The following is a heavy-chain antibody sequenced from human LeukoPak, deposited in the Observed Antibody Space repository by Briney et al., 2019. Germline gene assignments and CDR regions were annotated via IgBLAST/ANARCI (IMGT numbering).Heavy chain of an antibody. Sequence: GGSLRLSCAASGFTFSSYGMHWVRQAPGKGLEWVAFIRYDGSNKYYADSVKGRFTISRDNSKNTLYLQMNSLRAEDTAVYYCAKGSSSGWYLAYFDYWGQGTLVTVSS. J-gene: IGHJ4*02. D-gene: IGHD6-19*01. CDR1: GFTFSSYG. V-gene: IGHV3-30*02. CDR2: IRYDGSNK. CDR3: AKGSSSGWYLAYFDY.